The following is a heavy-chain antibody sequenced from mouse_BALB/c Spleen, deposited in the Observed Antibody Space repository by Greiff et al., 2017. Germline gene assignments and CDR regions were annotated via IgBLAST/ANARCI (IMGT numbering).Heavy chain of an antibody. J-gene: IGHJ3*01. Sequence: QVQLKESGPGLVAPSQSLSITCTVSGFSLTGYGVNWVRQPPGKGLEWLGMIWGDGSTDYNSALKSRLSISKDNSKSQVFLKMNSLQTDDTARYYCARGGDYYGSSSWFAYWGQGTLVTVSA. D-gene: IGHD1-1*01. CDR1: GFSLTGYG. CDR3: ARGGDYYGSSSWFAY. V-gene: IGHV2-6-7*01. CDR2: IWGDGST.